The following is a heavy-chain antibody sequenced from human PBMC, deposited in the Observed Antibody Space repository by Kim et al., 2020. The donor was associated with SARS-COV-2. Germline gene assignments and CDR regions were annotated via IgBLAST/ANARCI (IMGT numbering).Heavy chain of an antibody. J-gene: IGHJ6*03. V-gene: IGHV4-4*02. Sequence: TNDDPSLNSLVTIPVDKSKNQFSLKLSSVTAADTAVYYCARSYYYYYVDVWGKGTTVTVSS. CDR3: ARSYYYYYVDV. CDR2: T.